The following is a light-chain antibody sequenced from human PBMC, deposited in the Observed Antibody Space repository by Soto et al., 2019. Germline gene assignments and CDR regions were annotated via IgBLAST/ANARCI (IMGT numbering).Light chain of an antibody. CDR1: QGLSSY. J-gene: IGKJ1*01. CDR2: DAS. V-gene: IGKV3-11*01. CDR3: QQRSNWPRT. Sequence: EIVLTQSPATLSLSPGERATLSCRASQGLSSYLAWYQQKPGLAPRLLIYDASNRATGIPARFSGSGSGTDFTLTINSLEPEDSAVYYCQQRSNWPRTFGQGTKVDIK.